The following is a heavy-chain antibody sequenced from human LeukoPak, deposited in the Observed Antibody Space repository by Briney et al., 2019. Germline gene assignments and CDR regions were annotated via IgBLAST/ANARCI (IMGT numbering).Heavy chain of an antibody. Sequence: GGSLRLSCAASGFSFNNYAMSWVRQAPRKGLEWVAGIYGGGGVIKYADSVKGRFTISRDNSENILYLQMDSLRVEDTAMYYCAKDREPDSGYDIDYWGQGTLVTVSS. CDR3: AKDREPDSGYDIDY. V-gene: IGHV3-23*03. J-gene: IGHJ4*02. CDR2: IYGGGGVI. CDR1: GFSFNNYA. D-gene: IGHD5-12*01.